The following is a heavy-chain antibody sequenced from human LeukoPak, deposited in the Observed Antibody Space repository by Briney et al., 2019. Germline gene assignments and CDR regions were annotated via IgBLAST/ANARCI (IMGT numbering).Heavy chain of an antibody. CDR1: GFTFSSYG. D-gene: IGHD3-22*01. V-gene: IGHV3-33*01. J-gene: IGHJ3*02. CDR2: IWYDGSNK. Sequence: GGSLRLSCAASGFTFSSYGMHWVRQAPGKGLEWVAVIWYDGSNKYYADSVKGRFTISRDNSKNTLCLQMNSLRAEDTAVYYCAGRADYYDSSGYYDAFDIWGQGTMVTVSS. CDR3: AGRADYYDSSGYYDAFDI.